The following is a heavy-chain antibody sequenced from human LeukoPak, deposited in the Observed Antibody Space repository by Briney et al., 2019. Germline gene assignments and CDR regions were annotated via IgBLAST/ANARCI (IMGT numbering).Heavy chain of an antibody. D-gene: IGHD1-26*01. V-gene: IGHV3-11*01. Sequence: GGSLRLSCAASGFTFSDYYMSWIRQAPGKGLEWVSYISSSGSTIYYADSVKGRFTISRDNAKNSLYLQMNSLRAEDTAVYYCAKTYSGSKLGGYYFDYWGQGTLVTVSS. CDR3: AKTYSGSKLGGYYFDY. J-gene: IGHJ4*02. CDR1: GFTFSDYY. CDR2: ISSSGSTI.